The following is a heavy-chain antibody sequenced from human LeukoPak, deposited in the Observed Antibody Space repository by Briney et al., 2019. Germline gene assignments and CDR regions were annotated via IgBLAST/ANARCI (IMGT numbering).Heavy chain of an antibody. D-gene: IGHD2-2*01. CDR2: IYYSGST. Sequence: KPSETLSLACTVSGGSISSSSYYWGWIRQPPGKGLEWIGSIYYSGSTYYNPSLKSRVTISVDTSKNQFSLKLSSVTAADTAVYYCARDLKVRSRTSCFVTWGQGTLVTVSS. J-gene: IGHJ4*02. CDR1: GGSISSSSYY. CDR3: ARDLKVRSRTSCFVT. V-gene: IGHV4-39*07.